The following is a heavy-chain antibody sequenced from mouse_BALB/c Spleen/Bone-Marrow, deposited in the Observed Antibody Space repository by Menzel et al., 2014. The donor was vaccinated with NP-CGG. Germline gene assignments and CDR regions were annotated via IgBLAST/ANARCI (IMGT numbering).Heavy chain of an antibody. D-gene: IGHD4-1*01. V-gene: IGHV1-9*01. CDR1: GYTFSSYW. J-gene: IGHJ1*01. Sequence: VQLQQSGAELMKPGASVKISCKATGYTFSSYWIERVKQRPGHGLEWIGEILPGSGSTNYNEKFKGKATFTADTSSNTAYMQLNSLTSKDSAVYYCARTGTDWYYDVWGAGTTVTVSS. CDR3: ARTGTDWYYDV. CDR2: ILPGSGST.